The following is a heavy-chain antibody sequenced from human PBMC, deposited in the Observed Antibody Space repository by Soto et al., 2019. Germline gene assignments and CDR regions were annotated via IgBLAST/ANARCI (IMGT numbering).Heavy chain of an antibody. CDR3: ARDGLNGDAFYI. V-gene: IGHV1-2*02. Sequence: ASVKVSCKASGYTFTGYYMHWVRQAPGQGLVWMGWINPNSGGTNYAQKFQGRVTMTRDTSISTAYMALSRLRSDDTAVYYCARDGLNGDAFYIWGQGTRVTVSS. CDR1: GYTFTGYY. D-gene: IGHD2-8*01. CDR2: INPNSGGT. J-gene: IGHJ3*02.